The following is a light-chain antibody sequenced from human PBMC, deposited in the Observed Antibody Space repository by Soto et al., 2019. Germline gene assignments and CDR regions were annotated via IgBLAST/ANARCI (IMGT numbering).Light chain of an antibody. CDR3: QVWDYDTDHFV. V-gene: IGLV3-21*02. J-gene: IGLJ1*01. CDR1: NIGSKS. CDR2: ADS. Sequence: SYELTQAPSVSVAPGQTARIGCGGDNIGSKSVHWYQQRPGRAPVLVVYADSDRPSGIPERFSGSNPGNTATLTISRVEAGDEADYYCQVWDYDTDHFVFGPGTKLTVL.